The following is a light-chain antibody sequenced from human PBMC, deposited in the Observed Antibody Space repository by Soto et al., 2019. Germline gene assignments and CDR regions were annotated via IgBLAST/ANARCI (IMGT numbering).Light chain of an antibody. CDR2: KAS. CDR3: QHYNSYPEA. V-gene: IGKV1-5*03. CDR1: QTISSW. Sequence: DIQMTQSPSTLSGSVGDRVTITCRASQTISSWLAWYQQKPGKAPKLLIYKASTLKSGVPSRFRGSGSGTEFTLTISSLKPDDFATYYCQHYNSYPEAFGHGTKVDI. J-gene: IGKJ1*01.